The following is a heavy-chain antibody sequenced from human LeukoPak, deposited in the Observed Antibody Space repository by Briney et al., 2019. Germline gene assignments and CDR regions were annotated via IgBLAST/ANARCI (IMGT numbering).Heavy chain of an antibody. CDR1: GFTFSSYG. V-gene: IGHV3-30*02. CDR3: ARYCSSTSCYNYGMDV. J-gene: IGHJ6*02. Sequence: GGSLRLSCAASGFTFSSYGMHWVRQAPGKGLEWVAVIWYDGSNKYYADSVKGRFTISRDNSKNTLYLQMNSLRAEDTAVYYCARYCSSTSCYNYGMDVWGQGTTVTVSS. D-gene: IGHD2-2*01. CDR2: IWYDGSNK.